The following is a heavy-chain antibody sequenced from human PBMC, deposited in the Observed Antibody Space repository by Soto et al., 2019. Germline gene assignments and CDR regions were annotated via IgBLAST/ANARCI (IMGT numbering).Heavy chain of an antibody. D-gene: IGHD3-10*01. CDR1: GYTFTSYG. CDR3: ASMVYYYGSGSPHNWFDP. Sequence: QVQLVQSGAEVKKPGASVKVSCKASGYTFTSYGISWVRQAPGQGLEWMGWISAYNGNTNYAQQLQGRVTMTTDTSTSTAYRELRSLRSDDTAVYYCASMVYYYGSGSPHNWFDPWGQGTLVTVSS. CDR2: ISAYNGNT. J-gene: IGHJ5*02. V-gene: IGHV1-18*01.